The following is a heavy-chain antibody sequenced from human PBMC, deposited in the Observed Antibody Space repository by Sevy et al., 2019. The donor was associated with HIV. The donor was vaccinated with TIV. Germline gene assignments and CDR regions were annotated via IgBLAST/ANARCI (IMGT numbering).Heavy chain of an antibody. CDR1: GFRFSIYA. D-gene: IGHD2-2*01. J-gene: IGHJ4*02. Sequence: GGSLRLSCTTSGFRFSIYAMNWVRQAPGKGLEWVSSFCMGGDRIYYADSVRGRFTISRDDSKNTLYLEMNNLRAEDTAKYYCAREGGSKGYDYWGQGTLVTVSS. CDR3: AREGGSKGYDY. CDR2: FCMGGDRI. V-gene: IGHV3-23*01.